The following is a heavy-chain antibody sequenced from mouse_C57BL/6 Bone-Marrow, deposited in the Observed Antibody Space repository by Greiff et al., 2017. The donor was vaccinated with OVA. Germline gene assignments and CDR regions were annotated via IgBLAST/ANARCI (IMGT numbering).Heavy chain of an antibody. CDR2: ISSGGSYT. D-gene: IGHD2-1*01. CDR1: GFTFSSYG. J-gene: IGHJ2*01. CDR3: ARHVYYGYVDD. Sequence: EVQGVESGGDLVKPGGSLKLSCAASGFTFSSYGMSWVRQTPDKRLEWVATISSGGSYTYYPDSVKGRFTISRDNAKNTLYLQMSSLKAEDTAMYYCARHVYYGYVDDWGQGTTLTVSS. V-gene: IGHV5-6*01.